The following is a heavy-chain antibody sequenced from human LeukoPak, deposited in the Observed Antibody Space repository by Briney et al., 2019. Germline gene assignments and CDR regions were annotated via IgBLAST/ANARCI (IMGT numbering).Heavy chain of an antibody. D-gene: IGHD3-10*01. Sequence: PSETLSLTCTVSGGSISSYYWSWIRQPPGKGLGWIGYIYYSGRTNYNPSPKSRVNISVDASKKQFSLKLSSVTAADPAVYYCARGDPGYYGSGSYYNLAYYGMDLWGQGTTVTVSS. CDR2: IYYSGRT. J-gene: IGHJ6*02. V-gene: IGHV4-59*01. CDR3: ARGDPGYYGSGSYYNLAYYGMDL. CDR1: GGSISSYY.